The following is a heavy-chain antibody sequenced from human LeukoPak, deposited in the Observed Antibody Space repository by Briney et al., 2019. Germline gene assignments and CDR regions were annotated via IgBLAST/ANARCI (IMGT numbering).Heavy chain of an antibody. CDR2: IYYSGST. D-gene: IGHD6-6*01. Sequence: SETLSLTCSVSGGSISSYYWSWIRQPPGKGLEWIGSIYYSGSTNYNPSLKSRVTISVDTSKNQFSLKLSSVTAADTAVYYCARAPYSSSSPFDYWGQGTLVTVSS. J-gene: IGHJ4*02. CDR3: ARAPYSSSSPFDY. V-gene: IGHV4-59*01. CDR1: GGSISSYY.